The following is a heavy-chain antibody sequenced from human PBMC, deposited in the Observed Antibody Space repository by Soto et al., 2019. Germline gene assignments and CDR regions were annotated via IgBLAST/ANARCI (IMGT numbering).Heavy chain of an antibody. CDR2: INPSGGST. D-gene: IGHD3-16*01. Sequence: QVQLVQSGAEVKKPGASVKVSCKASGYTFTSYYMHWVRQAPGQGLEWMGIINPSGGSTSYAQKFEGIVTMTRDTSTSTVYMALSSLRYEDTAVYYCARDGQGTTFLCREWGQGTLVTVSS. V-gene: IGHV1-46*03. CDR3: ARDGQGTTFLCRE. CDR1: GYTFTSYY. J-gene: IGHJ4*02.